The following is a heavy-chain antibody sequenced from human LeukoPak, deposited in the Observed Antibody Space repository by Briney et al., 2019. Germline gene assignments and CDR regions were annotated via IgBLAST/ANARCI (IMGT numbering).Heavy chain of an antibody. CDR2: INAGNGNT. CDR3: ARVSYMIEAPYYYYGMDV. D-gene: IGHD3-22*01. V-gene: IGHV1-3*01. J-gene: IGHJ6*02. CDR1: GYTFTSYA. Sequence: ASVKVSCKASGYTFTSYAMHWVRQAPGQRLEWMGWINAGNGNTKYSQKFQGRVTITRDTSASTAYMELSSLRSEDTAVYYCARVSYMIEAPYYYYGMDVWGQGTLVTVSS.